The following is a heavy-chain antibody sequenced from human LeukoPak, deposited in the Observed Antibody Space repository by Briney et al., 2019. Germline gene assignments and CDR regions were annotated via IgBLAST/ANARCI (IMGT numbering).Heavy chain of an antibody. CDR1: GDSISSGSYY. CDR2: IYYSGST. V-gene: IGHV4-61*01. D-gene: IGHD3-10*02. J-gene: IGHJ4*02. CDR3: ARGYDVPRD. Sequence: PSETLSLTCTVSGDSISSGSYYWSWIRQPPGKGLEWIGYIYYSGSTNYNPSLKSRVTISVDTSKNQFSLKLSSVTAADTAVYYCARGYDVPRDWGQGTLVTVSS.